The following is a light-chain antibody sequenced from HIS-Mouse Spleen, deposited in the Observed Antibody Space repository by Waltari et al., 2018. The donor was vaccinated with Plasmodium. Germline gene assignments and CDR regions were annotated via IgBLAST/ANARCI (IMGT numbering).Light chain of an antibody. CDR3: QAWDSSTDYV. Sequence: YELTQPPSLSVSPGQTASIPCSGVKSAYHYACWYQQRPGQSPVLVIYQDSKRPSGIPERFSGSNSGNTATLTISGTQAMDEADYYCQAWDSSTDYVFGTGTKVTVL. CDR2: QDS. J-gene: IGLJ1*01. V-gene: IGLV3-1*01. CDR1: KSAYHY.